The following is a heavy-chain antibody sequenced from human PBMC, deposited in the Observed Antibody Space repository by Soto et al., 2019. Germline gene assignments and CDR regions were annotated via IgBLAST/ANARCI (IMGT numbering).Heavy chain of an antibody. CDR1: GYTFTSYA. CDR3: ATPSRIVGARSNAFDI. Sequence: ASVKVSCKASGYTFTSYAMHWVRQAPGQRLEWMGWINAGNGNTKYSQKFQGRVTITRDTSASTAYMELSSLRSEDTAVYYCATPSRIVGARSNAFDIWGKGTMVTVSS. V-gene: IGHV1-3*01. D-gene: IGHD1-26*01. CDR2: INAGNGNT. J-gene: IGHJ3*02.